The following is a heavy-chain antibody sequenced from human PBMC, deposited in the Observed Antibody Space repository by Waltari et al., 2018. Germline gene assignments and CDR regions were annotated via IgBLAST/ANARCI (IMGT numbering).Heavy chain of an antibody. Sequence: QVQLVESGGGVVQPGGSLRLSCAASGFTFSSYGMPWVRQAPGKGLEWVALIRYDGSNKYYADSVKGRFTISRDNSKNTLYLQMNSLRAEDTAVYYCAKDEYGSGSHDAFDIWGQGTMVTVSS. J-gene: IGHJ3*02. CDR3: AKDEYGSGSHDAFDI. V-gene: IGHV3-30*02. CDR1: GFTFSSYG. D-gene: IGHD3-10*01. CDR2: IRYDGSNK.